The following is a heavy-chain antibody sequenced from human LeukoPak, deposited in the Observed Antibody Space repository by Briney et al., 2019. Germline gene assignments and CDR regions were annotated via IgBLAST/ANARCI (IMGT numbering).Heavy chain of an antibody. CDR2: ISAYNGNT. J-gene: IGHJ4*02. CDR3: ARVLRYSSGWYHFDY. Sequence: GASVKVSCKASGYTFTSYGISWVRQAPGQGLEWMGWISAYNGNTNYAQKLQGGVTMTTDTSTSTAYMELRSLRSDDTAVYYCARVLRYSSGWYHFDYWGQGTLVTVSS. CDR1: GYTFTSYG. V-gene: IGHV1-18*01. D-gene: IGHD6-19*01.